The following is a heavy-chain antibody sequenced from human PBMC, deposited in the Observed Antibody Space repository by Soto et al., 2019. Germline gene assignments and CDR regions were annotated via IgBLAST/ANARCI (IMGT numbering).Heavy chain of an antibody. CDR1: GFTFSSYS. CDR2: ISSSSSYI. J-gene: IGHJ3*02. CDR3: ARVRNRDIVVVVAARRSAAFDI. D-gene: IGHD2-15*01. Sequence: GGSLRLSCAASGFTFSSYSMNWVRQAPGKGLEWVSSISSSSSYIYYADSVKGRFTISRDNAKNSLYLQMNSLRAEDTAVYYCARVRNRDIVVVVAARRSAAFDIWGQGTMVTVS. V-gene: IGHV3-21*01.